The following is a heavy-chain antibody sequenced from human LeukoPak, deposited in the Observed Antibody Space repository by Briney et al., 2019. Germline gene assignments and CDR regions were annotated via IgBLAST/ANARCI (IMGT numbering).Heavy chain of an antibody. J-gene: IGHJ4*02. V-gene: IGHV3-74*01. CDR1: GFTFSSYW. CDR2: INGDGSRT. CDR3: TVPPMN. Sequence: PGRSLRLSCAASGFTFSSYWMHWVRQAPGKGLVWVSRINGDGSRTNYADSVKGRFTISRDNAKNTLYLQMNSLRAEDTAVYYCTVPPMNWGQGTLVTVSS.